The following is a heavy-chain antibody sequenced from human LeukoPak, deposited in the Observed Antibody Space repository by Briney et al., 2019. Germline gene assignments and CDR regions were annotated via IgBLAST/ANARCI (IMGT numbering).Heavy chain of an antibody. Sequence: GGSLRLSCAASGFTFSDYYMSWIRQAPGKGLEWVSYMSSDATSIFYADSVKGRFTISRDNSKNTLYLQMNSLRAEDTAVYYCASSYCSGGSCYWGSHYGMDVWGQGTTVTVSS. CDR1: GFTFSDYY. V-gene: IGHV3-11*01. CDR2: MSSDATSI. D-gene: IGHD2-15*01. CDR3: ASSYCSGGSCYWGSHYGMDV. J-gene: IGHJ6*02.